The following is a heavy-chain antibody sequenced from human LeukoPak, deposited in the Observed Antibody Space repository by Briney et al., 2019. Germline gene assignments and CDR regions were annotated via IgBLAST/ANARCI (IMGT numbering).Heavy chain of an antibody. CDR2: LRGDTGDT. D-gene: IGHD1-1*01. CDR3: ARVRDNACDY. CDR1: GYMVSDYY. Sequence: ASVTVSCKTSGYMVSDYYMHWVRQAPGQGLEWMGWLRGDTGDTDSPQKFEGRVTMTRDTATNTAYMQLSRLTYDDTAIYFCARVRDNACDYWGQGTLVTVSS. J-gene: IGHJ4*02. V-gene: IGHV1-2*02.